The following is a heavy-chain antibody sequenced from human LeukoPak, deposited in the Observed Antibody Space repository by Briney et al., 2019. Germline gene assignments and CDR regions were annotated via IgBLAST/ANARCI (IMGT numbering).Heavy chain of an antibody. CDR1: GGSISSGSYY. Sequence: EPSETLSLTCTVSGGSISSGSYYWSWIRQPPGKGLEWIGYIYYSGSTNYNPSLKSRVTISVDTSKNQFSLKLSSVTAADTAVYYCARELVVVPAATGAKKPYYYYYGMDVWGQGTTVTVSS. D-gene: IGHD2-2*01. CDR3: ARELVVVPAATGAKKPYYYYYGMDV. J-gene: IGHJ6*02. V-gene: IGHV4-61*01. CDR2: IYYSGST.